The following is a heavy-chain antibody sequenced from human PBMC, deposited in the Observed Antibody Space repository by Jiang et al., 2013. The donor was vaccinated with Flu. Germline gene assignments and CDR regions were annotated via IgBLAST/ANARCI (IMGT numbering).Heavy chain of an antibody. J-gene: IGHJ4*02. CDR2: IDPSDSYT. V-gene: IGHV5-10-1*01. D-gene: IGHD2-2*03. CDR3: ARLIRGGYCSSTSCHGTNHPADY. Sequence: GAEVKKPGESLRISCKGSGYSFTSYWISWVRQMPGKGLEWMGRIDPSDSYTNYSPSFQGHVTISADKSISTAYLQWSSLKASDTAMYYCARLIRGGYCSSTSCHGTNHPADYWGQGTLVTVSS. CDR1: GYSFTSYW.